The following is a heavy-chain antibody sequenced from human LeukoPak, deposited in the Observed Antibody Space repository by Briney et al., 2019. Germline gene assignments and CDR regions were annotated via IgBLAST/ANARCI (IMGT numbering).Heavy chain of an antibody. CDR2: IIPIFGTA. J-gene: IGHJ4*02. CDR3: ARGLVRGDFDY. Sequence: GASVKVSCKASGGTFSSYAISWVRQAPGQGLDWMGGIIPIFGTANYAQKFQGRVTITADESTSTAYMELSSLRSEDTAVYYCARGLVRGDFDYWGQGTLVTVSS. CDR1: GGTFSSYA. V-gene: IGHV1-69*13. D-gene: IGHD6-19*01.